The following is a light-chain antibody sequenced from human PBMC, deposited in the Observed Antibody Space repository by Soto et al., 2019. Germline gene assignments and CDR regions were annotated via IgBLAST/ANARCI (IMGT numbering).Light chain of an antibody. CDR2: KAS. Sequence: DIQMTQAPSSLSASVGDRVTITCRASESISIWLAWYQQNPGKAPNLLINKASSLQSEVPSRFSGSGSGTEFTLTISSLQPDDFVTYSCQQLTTYPVTFGGGNKV. V-gene: IGKV1-5*03. CDR1: ESISIW. J-gene: IGKJ4*01. CDR3: QQLTTYPVT.